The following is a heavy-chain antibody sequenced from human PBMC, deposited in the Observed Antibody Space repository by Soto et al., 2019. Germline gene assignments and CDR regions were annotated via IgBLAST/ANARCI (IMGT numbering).Heavy chain of an antibody. CDR3: AREKVESSAAGRAHYYYYGMDV. D-gene: IGHD6-13*01. J-gene: IGHJ6*02. CDR1: GGSVSSGSYY. CDR2: IYYSGST. Sequence: PSETLSLTCTVSGGSVSSGSYYWSWIRQPPGKGLEWIGYIYYSGSTNYNPSLKSRVTISVDTSKNQFSLKLSSVTAADTAVYYCAREKVESSAAGRAHYYYYGMDVWGQGTTVTVSS. V-gene: IGHV4-61*01.